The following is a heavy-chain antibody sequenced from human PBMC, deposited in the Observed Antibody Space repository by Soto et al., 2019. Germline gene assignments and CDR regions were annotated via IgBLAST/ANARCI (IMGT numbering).Heavy chain of an antibody. Sequence: PSQTLSLTCAISGDSVSSNSATWNWIRQSPSRGLEWLGRTYYRSKWFNDYAVSVKSRITIIPDTSKNHFSLQLNSVTPEDTAIYYCARDPFPSPVENAFDLWGQGTVVTVSS. D-gene: IGHD2-15*01. CDR3: ARDPFPSPVENAFDL. CDR2: TYYRSKWFN. V-gene: IGHV6-1*01. J-gene: IGHJ3*01. CDR1: GDSVSSNSAT.